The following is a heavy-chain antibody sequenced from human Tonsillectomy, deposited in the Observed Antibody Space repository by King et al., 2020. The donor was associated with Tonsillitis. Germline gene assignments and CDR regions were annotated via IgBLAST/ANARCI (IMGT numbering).Heavy chain of an antibody. CDR3: ARTLTGHYDAFDI. J-gene: IGHJ3*02. CDR1: GYTFTTYS. V-gene: IGHV1-46*01. D-gene: IGHD3-9*01. Sequence: VQLVESGAEVKKPGASVKVSCKASGYTFTTYSIHWVRQAPGQGLEWMGLIDPNGGSTGYAQKFQGRVTVTRDTSTSAVYMELSSLRSEDTAVYFCARTLTGHYDAFDIWGQGTMVAVSS. CDR2: IDPNGGST.